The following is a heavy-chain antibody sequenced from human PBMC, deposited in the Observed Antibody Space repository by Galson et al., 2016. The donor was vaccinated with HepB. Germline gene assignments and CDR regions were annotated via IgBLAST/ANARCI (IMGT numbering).Heavy chain of an antibody. D-gene: IGHD4-11*01. CDR2: IIPIFGTT. J-gene: IGHJ6*02. CDR1: GGTFSNSA. CDR3: AGREHGSGDSDYEDQYAMDV. V-gene: IGHV1-69*13. Sequence: SVKVSCKASGGTFSNSAISWVRQAPGQGLEWMGAIIPIFGTTDYTQKFQGRLTITADESTSTAYLELSSLRSEDTAVYYCAGREHGSGDSDYEDQYAMDVWGQGTTVAVSS.